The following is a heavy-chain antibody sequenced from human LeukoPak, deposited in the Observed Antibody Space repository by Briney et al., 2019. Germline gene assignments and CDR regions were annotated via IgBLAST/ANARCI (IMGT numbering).Heavy chain of an antibody. CDR2: ISGSGGST. V-gene: IGHV3-23*01. Sequence: GGSLRLSCVASGFTFSNYAMIWVRQAPGKGLEWVSAISGSGGSTYYADSVKGRFTISRDNSKNTLYLQMNSLRAEDTAVYYCAKALGYCSSTSCYTLSPPYYYYGMDVWGQGTTVTVSS. J-gene: IGHJ6*02. D-gene: IGHD2-2*02. CDR3: AKALGYCSSTSCYTLSPPYYYYGMDV. CDR1: GFTFSNYA.